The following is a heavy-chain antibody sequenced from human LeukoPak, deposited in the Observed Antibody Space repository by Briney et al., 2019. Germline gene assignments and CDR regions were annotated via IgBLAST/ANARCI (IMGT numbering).Heavy chain of an antibody. CDR2: MNPNSGNT. CDR3: ARVGVGATHRWDYYYYYMDV. J-gene: IGHJ6*03. V-gene: IGHV1-8*03. CDR1: GYTFTSYD. D-gene: IGHD1-26*01. Sequence: ASVKVSCKASGYTFTSYDINWVRQATGQGLDWMGWMNPNSGNTGYAQKFQGRVTITRNTSISTAYMELSSLRSEDTAVYYCARVGVGATHRWDYYYYYMDVWGKGTTVTVSS.